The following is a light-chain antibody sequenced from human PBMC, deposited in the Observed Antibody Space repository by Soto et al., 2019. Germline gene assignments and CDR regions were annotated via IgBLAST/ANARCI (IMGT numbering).Light chain of an antibody. CDR2: DAS. CDR1: QSINSN. J-gene: IGKJ4*01. CDR3: QQYNSWPIT. Sequence: EIVLTRSPATLSVSPGERATLSCRASQSINSNLAWYQQKPGQAPRLLIFDASNRADGTPARFSGGGSGTDFTLTITSLQSEDVAVYYCQQYNSWPITFGGGTKVEIK. V-gene: IGKV3-15*01.